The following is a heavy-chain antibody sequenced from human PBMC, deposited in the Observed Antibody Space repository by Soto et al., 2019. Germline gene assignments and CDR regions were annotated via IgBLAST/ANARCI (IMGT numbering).Heavy chain of an antibody. J-gene: IGHJ4*02. CDR3: ARASGESYPGSRVFDS. CDR2: ITNTGGDT. CDR1: GFTFSSNA. V-gene: IGHV3-23*01. Sequence: GGSLRLSCAASGFTFSSNAMSWVRQAPGKGLEWVSVITNTGGDTVYADSVKGRFTMSRDNSKNILYLQMTNLRAEDTAIYYCARASGESYPGSRVFDSWGQGTRVTVSS. D-gene: IGHD3-10*01.